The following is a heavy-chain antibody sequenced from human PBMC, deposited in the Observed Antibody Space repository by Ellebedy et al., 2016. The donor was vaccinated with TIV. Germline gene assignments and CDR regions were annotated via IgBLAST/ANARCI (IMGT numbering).Heavy chain of an antibody. CDR1: GGAMSSYS. D-gene: IGHD4-23*01. CDR2: IYTSWST. V-gene: IGHV4-4*07. CDR3: ARENTVDGMNV. J-gene: IGHJ6*02. Sequence: MPSETLSLTWTVSGGAMSSYSWSWIRQPAGKGLEGIGRIYTSWSTNYNPSLKSRVTMSVDTSQNQFALKLSSVTAADTAVYDCARENTVDGMNVWGQGTTVTVSS.